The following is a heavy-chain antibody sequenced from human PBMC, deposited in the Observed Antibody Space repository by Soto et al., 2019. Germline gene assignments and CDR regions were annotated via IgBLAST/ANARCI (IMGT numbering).Heavy chain of an antibody. J-gene: IGHJ4*02. Sequence: GGSLRLSCAASGFSISKFSMNWVRQAPGKGLDWVSSISGDGETTAYADSVQGRFTISKDNSKNTVSLQMRSLTAEDTAVYYCAKGDSGTTPPYYFDRWGQGTLVTVSS. CDR2: ISGDGETT. V-gene: IGHV3-23*01. D-gene: IGHD1-1*01. CDR1: GFSISKFS. CDR3: AKGDSGTTPPYYFDR.